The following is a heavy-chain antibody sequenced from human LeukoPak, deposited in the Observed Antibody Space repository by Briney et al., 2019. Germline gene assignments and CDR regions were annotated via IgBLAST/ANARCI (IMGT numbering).Heavy chain of an antibody. CDR3: ASHHYGMDV. J-gene: IGHJ6*02. CDR2: LYYSGNT. CDR1: GGSIRSSSYY. Sequence: SGTLSLTCTVSGGSIRSSSYYWGWIRQPPGKGLEWIGSLYYSGNTYYNPSLKSRVTISVDTSKSQFSLRLSSVTAADTAVYYCASHHYGMDVWGQGTTVTVSS. V-gene: IGHV4-39*01.